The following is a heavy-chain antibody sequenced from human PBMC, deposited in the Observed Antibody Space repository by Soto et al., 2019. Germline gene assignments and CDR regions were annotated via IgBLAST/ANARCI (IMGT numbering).Heavy chain of an antibody. CDR3: ARSARPDFYYIDV. Sequence: GGSLRLSCAASGFTLSGYAMDWVRQAPGKGLEYVSGISSNGVGTYYANSVQGRFTISRDNSKNTVYLQMGSLRPEDMAVYYCARSARPDFYYIDVRGTGTSVTVSS. CDR2: ISSNGVGT. CDR1: GFTLSGYA. J-gene: IGHJ6*03. V-gene: IGHV3-64*01. D-gene: IGHD6-6*01.